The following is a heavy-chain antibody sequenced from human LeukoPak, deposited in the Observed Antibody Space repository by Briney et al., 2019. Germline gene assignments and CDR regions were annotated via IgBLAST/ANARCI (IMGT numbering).Heavy chain of an antibody. CDR3: ARDNWGSLDY. CDR2: DSNNGNI. Sequence: SETLSLTCTVSGSSISTHSWGWVRQPPGKGLEWIGYDSNNGNINFNPALKSRVTISVDTSKRLFSLKLRSVTAADTATYFCARDNWGSLDYWGQGILVTVSS. J-gene: IGHJ4*02. V-gene: IGHV4-59*11. D-gene: IGHD7-27*01. CDR1: GSSISTHS.